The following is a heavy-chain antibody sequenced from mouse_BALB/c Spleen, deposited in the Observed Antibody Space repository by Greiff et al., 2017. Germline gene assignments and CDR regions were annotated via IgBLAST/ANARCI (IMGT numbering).Heavy chain of an antibody. Sequence: EVQRVESGGGLVKPGGSLKLSCAASGFTFSDYYMYWVRQTPEKRLEWVATISDGGSYTYYPDSVKGRFTISRDNAKNNLYLQMSSLKSEDTAMYYCARGSGGTSFAYWGQGTLVTVSA. CDR1: GFTFSDYY. CDR3: ARGSGGTSFAY. D-gene: IGHD3-3*01. V-gene: IGHV5-4*02. CDR2: ISDGGSYT. J-gene: IGHJ3*01.